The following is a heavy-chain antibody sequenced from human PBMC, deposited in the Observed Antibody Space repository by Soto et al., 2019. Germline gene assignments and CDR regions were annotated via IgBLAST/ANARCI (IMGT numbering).Heavy chain of an antibody. V-gene: IGHV3-48*01. Sequence: GGSLRLSCAASGFTFSSYSMNWVRQAPGKGLEWVSYISSSSSTIYYADSVKGRFTISRDNAKNSLYLQVNSLRAEDTAVYYCARDDYDFWSGHLFDYWGQGTLVTVSS. CDR1: GFTFSSYS. J-gene: IGHJ4*02. D-gene: IGHD3-3*01. CDR2: ISSSSSTI. CDR3: ARDDYDFWSGHLFDY.